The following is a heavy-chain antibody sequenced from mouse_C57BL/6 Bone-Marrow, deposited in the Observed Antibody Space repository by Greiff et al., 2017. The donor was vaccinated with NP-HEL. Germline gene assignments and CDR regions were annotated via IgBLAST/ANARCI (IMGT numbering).Heavy chain of an antibody. J-gene: IGHJ1*03. D-gene: IGHD2-1*01. CDR2: IDPSDSYT. CDR1: GYTFTSYW. V-gene: IGHV1-59*01. Sequence: VQLQQSGAELVRPGTSVKLSCKASGYTFTSYWMHWVKQRPGQGLEWIGVIDPSDSYTNYNQKFKGKATLTVDTSSSTAYMQLSSLTSEDSAVYYCASPIYYYWYFDVWGTGTTVTVSS. CDR3: ASPIYYYWYFDV.